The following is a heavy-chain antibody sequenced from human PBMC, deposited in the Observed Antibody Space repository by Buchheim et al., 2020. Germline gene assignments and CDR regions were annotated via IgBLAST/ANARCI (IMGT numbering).Heavy chain of an antibody. CDR1: GFTFSTYG. J-gene: IGHJ4*02. V-gene: IGHV3-30*03. CDR2: ISYDGDKK. CDR3: ARARIASAFDY. Sequence: QVQLVESGGGVLQPGRSLRLSCAASGFTFSTYGMHWVRQAPGMGLEWVAVISYDGDKKYYADSVKGRFTISRDNSKNTLYLQMNSLRAEDTAVYYCARARIASAFDYWGQGTL.